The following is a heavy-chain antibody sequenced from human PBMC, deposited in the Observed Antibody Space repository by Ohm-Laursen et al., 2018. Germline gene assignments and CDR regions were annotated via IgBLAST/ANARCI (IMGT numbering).Heavy chain of an antibody. CDR3: AKGHSSGYYYLGY. Sequence: SLRLSCTAFGFTVSNNYMSWVRQAPGKGLEWVSVIYSAGRTYYADSVKGRFTISRDNSKNTLYLQMNSLRAEDTAVYYCAKGHSSGYYYLGYWGQGTLVTVSS. V-gene: IGHV3-53*05. J-gene: IGHJ4*02. CDR2: IYSAGRT. CDR1: GFTVSNNY. D-gene: IGHD3-22*01.